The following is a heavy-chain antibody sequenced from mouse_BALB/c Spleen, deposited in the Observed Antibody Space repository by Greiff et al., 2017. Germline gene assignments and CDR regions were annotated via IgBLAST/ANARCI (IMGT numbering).Heavy chain of an antibody. CDR2: INPSSGYT. Sequence: QVQLKESAAELARPGASVKMSCKASGYTFTSYTMHWVKQRPGQGLEWIGYINPSSGYTEYNQKFKDKTTLTADKSSSTAYMQLSSLTSEDSAVYYCARTHYGSSGYFDYWGQGTTLTVSS. J-gene: IGHJ2*01. D-gene: IGHD1-1*01. CDR1: GYTFTSYT. CDR3: ARTHYGSSGYFDY. V-gene: IGHV1-4*02.